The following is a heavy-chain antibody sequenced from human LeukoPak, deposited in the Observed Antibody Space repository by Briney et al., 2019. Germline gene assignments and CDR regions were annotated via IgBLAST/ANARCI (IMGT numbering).Heavy chain of an antibody. Sequence: PGGSLRLSCAASGFTFDDYAMHWVRQAPGKGLEWVSGISWNSGSIGYADSVKGRFTISRDNAKNSLYLQMNSLRAEDTALYYCAKAGFEVPASYLDYWGQGTLVPVSS. D-gene: IGHD2-2*01. V-gene: IGHV3-9*01. J-gene: IGHJ4*02. CDR1: GFTFDDYA. CDR3: AKAGFEVPASYLDY. CDR2: ISWNSGSI.